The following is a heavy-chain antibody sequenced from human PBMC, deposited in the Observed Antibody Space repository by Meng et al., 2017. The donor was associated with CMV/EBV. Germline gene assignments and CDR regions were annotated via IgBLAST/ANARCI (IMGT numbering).Heavy chain of an antibody. CDR3: ARDDDESHYYYYGMDV. J-gene: IGHJ6*02. V-gene: IGHV3-21*01. CDR1: GFTFSSYR. CDR2: ISSSSSYI. Sequence: GESLKISRAASGFTFSSYRMNWVRQAPGKGLEWVSSISSSSSYIYYADSVKGRFTISRDNAKNSLYLQMNSLRAEDTAVYYCARDDDESHYYYYGMDVWGQGTTVTVSS.